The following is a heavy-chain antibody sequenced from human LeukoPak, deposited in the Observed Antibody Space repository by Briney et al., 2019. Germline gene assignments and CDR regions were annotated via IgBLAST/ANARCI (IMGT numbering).Heavy chain of an antibody. J-gene: IGHJ4*02. Sequence: PSETLSLTCTVSGGSISSYYWSWIRQPPGKGLEWIGYIYYSGSTNYNPSLKSRVTMSIDTSKNQFSLKLSSITAADTVVYYCARDAKYYYGSRTYFFFEYWGQGTLLTVSS. CDR3: ARDAKYYYGSRTYFFFEY. V-gene: IGHV4-59*12. D-gene: IGHD3-10*01. CDR1: GGSISSYY. CDR2: IYYSGST.